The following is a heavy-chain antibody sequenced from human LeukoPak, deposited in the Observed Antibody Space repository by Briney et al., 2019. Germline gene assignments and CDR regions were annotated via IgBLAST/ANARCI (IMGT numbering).Heavy chain of an antibody. CDR1: GFTFSSYA. CDR2: ISGSGGST. Sequence: PGGSLRLSCAASGFTFSSYAMSWIRQAPGKGLEWVSAISGSGGSTYYPDSVKGRFTISRDNSKNTLYLQMNSLRAEDTAVYYCAKDGQWLVRGSIDYWGQGTLVTVSS. CDR3: AKDGQWLVRGSIDY. V-gene: IGHV3-23*01. D-gene: IGHD6-19*01. J-gene: IGHJ4*02.